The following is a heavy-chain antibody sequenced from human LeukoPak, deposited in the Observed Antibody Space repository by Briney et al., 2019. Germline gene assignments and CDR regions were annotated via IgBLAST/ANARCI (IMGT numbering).Heavy chain of an antibody. V-gene: IGHV1-69*05. CDR3: AREYSSGTGGAFDI. J-gene: IGHJ3*02. D-gene: IGHD6-19*01. CDR1: GYTFSTYD. Sequence: SVRVSCKTSGYTFSTYDINWLRQAAGQGLEWMGWMNPIFGTANYAQKFQGRVTITTDESTSTAYMELSSLRSEDTAVYYCAREYSSGTGGAFDIWGQGTMVTVSS. CDR2: MNPIFGTA.